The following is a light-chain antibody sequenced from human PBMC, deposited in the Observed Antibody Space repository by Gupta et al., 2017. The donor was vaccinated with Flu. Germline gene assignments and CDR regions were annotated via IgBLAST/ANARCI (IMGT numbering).Light chain of an antibody. J-gene: IGLJ3*02. V-gene: IGLV2-11*01. CDR1: SSDVGGYDY. Sequence: QSALTQPRSVSGSPGQSITISCTGTSSDVGGYDYVSWYQQHPGKAPKLIIYDVNTRPSGVPDRFSASKSGNTASLTISGLQAQDEANYYRCSYAGSYTWVFGGGTNLTVL. CDR2: DVN. CDR3: CSYAGSYTWV.